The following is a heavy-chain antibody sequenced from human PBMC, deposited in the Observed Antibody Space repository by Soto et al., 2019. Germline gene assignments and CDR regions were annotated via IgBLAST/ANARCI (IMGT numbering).Heavy chain of an antibody. J-gene: IGHJ4*02. CDR1: GFTFSSYS. CDR3: AKDMDADAVWDIDY. CDR2: ISSSSSTI. V-gene: IGHV3-48*01. D-gene: IGHD3-16*01. Sequence: PGGSLRLSCAASGFTFSSYSMNWVRQAPGKGLEWVSYISSSSSTIYYADSVKGRFTISRDNAKNSLYLQMNSLRAEDTAVYYCAKDMDADAVWDIDYWGQGTRVTVSS.